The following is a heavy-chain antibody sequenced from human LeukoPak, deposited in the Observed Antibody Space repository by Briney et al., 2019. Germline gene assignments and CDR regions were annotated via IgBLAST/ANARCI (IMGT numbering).Heavy chain of an antibody. V-gene: IGHV4-4*07. CDR3: ARDRYCSGGSCYSRSPWFDP. CDR2: IYTSGST. Sequence: SETLSLTCTVPGGSISSYYWSWIRQPAGKGLEWIGRIYTSGSTNYNPSLKSRVTISVDTSKNQFSLKLSSVTAADTAVYYCARDRYCSGGSCYSRSPWFDPWGRGTLVTVSS. CDR1: GGSISSYY. J-gene: IGHJ5*02. D-gene: IGHD2-15*01.